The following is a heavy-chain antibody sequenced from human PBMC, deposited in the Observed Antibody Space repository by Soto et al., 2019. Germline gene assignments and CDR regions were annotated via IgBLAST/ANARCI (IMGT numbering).Heavy chain of an antibody. CDR2: INHSGST. J-gene: IGHJ4*02. CDR3: ARDKITGLFDY. V-gene: IGHV4-34*01. CDR1: GVSFGGHD. D-gene: IGHD2-8*02. Sequence: SVPLCDSNAVEGVSFGGHDCSWIRQPPGTGLEWIGEINHSGSTNYNPSLKSRVTISVDTSKNQFSLKLTSVTAADTAVYYCARDKITGLFDYWGQGTLVTVSS.